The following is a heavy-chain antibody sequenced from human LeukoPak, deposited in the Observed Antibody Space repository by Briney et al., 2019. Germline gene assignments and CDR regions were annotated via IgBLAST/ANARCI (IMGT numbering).Heavy chain of an antibody. CDR1: GFTFSDYY. Sequence: GGSLRLSCAASGFTFSDYYMSWIRRAPGKGLEWVSAISGSGDSTYYADSVKGRFTISRDNSKNTLHLQMNSLRAEDTAVYYCANGEMIVVPWGQGTLVTVSS. J-gene: IGHJ5*02. CDR3: ANGEMIVVP. CDR2: ISGSGDST. V-gene: IGHV3-23*01. D-gene: IGHD3-22*01.